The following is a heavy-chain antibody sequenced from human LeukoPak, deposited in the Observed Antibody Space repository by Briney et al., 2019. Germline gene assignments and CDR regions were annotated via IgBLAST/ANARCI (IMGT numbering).Heavy chain of an antibody. CDR2: TNHSGST. CDR3: ARGRRLRWAFDI. Sequence: SETLSLTCAVHGGSFSGYYWSWIRQRPGKGLEWIGETNHSGSTNYNPSLKSRVTISVDTTKNQFSLKLSSVTAADTSVYYCARGRRLRWAFDIWGQGTMVTVSS. J-gene: IGHJ3*02. V-gene: IGHV4-34*01. D-gene: IGHD4-23*01. CDR1: GGSFSGYY.